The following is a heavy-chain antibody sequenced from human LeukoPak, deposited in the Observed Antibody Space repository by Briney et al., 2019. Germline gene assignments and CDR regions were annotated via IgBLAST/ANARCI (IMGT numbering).Heavy chain of an antibody. Sequence: PSETLSLTCTVSGGSISSGSYYWSWIRQPAGKGLEWIGRIYTSGSTNYKPSLKSRVTISVDTSKNQFSLKLGSVTAADTAVYYCARVGWLHHDAFDIWGQGTMVTVSS. V-gene: IGHV4-61*02. CDR2: IYTSGST. D-gene: IGHD6-19*01. CDR3: ARVGWLHHDAFDI. CDR1: GGSISSGSYY. J-gene: IGHJ3*02.